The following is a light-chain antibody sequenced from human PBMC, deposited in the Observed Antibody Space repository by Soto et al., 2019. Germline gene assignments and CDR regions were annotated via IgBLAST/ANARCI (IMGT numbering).Light chain of an antibody. Sequence: AIRMTQSPFSFSASTGDRVTITCRASQGISSYLAWYQQKAGKAPKLLIYAASTLQSGVQSSFSGCGSWTQLTLSICFLQSEDFSTDYWDQYYSYPFAFGPGTKVD. CDR3: DQYYSYPFA. J-gene: IGKJ3*01. CDR2: AAS. V-gene: IGKV1-8*01. CDR1: QGISSY.